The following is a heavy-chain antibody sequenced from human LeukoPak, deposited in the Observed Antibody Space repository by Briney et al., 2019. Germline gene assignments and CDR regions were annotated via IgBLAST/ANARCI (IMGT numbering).Heavy chain of an antibody. Sequence: GGSLRLSCAASGFTFSSYRMSWVRQAPGKGLEWVANIKQDGSEKYYVDSVKGRFTISRDNAKNSLYLQMNSLRAEDTAVYYCAREGVGDTAMAINFDYWGQGTLVTVSS. CDR2: IKQDGSEK. D-gene: IGHD5-18*01. CDR3: AREGVGDTAMAINFDY. J-gene: IGHJ4*02. V-gene: IGHV3-7*01. CDR1: GFTFSSYR.